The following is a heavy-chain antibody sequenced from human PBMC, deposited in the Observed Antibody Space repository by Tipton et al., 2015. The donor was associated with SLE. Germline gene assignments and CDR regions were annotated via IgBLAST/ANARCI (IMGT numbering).Heavy chain of an antibody. D-gene: IGHD4-17*01. CDR1: GGSFSGYY. J-gene: IGHJ4*02. Sequence: TLSLTCAVYGGSFSGYYWSWIRQPPGKGLEWIGEINHSGSTNYNPSLKSRVTISVDTSKNQFSLKLTSLTAADTAVYYCARHAGDYAYFDSWGQGILVTVSS. CDR2: INHSGST. V-gene: IGHV4-34*01. CDR3: ARHAGDYAYFDS.